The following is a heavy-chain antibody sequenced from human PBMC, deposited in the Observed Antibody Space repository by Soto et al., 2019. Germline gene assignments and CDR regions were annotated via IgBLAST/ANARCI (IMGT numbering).Heavy chain of an antibody. D-gene: IGHD2-15*01. J-gene: IGHJ4*02. CDR1: GFTFSSYS. Sequence: KTGGSLRLSCAASGFTFSSYSMNWVRQAPGKGLEWVSSISGSNSYKYYADSVKGRFTISRDNAKNSLYLQMNSLKAEDTAVYYCARDEFCSGGICYAWSFDSWGQGTLVTVSS. V-gene: IGHV3-21*01. CDR2: ISGSNSYK. CDR3: ARDEFCSGGICYAWSFDS.